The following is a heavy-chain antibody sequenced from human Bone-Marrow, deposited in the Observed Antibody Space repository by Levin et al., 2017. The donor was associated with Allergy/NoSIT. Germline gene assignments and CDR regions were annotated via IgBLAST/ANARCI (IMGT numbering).Heavy chain of an antibody. Sequence: SETLSLTCTVSGGSISSSSYYWGWIRQPPGKGLEWIGSIYYSGSTYYNPSLKSRVTISVDTSKNQFSLKLSSVTAADTAVYYCARRWDTMVRGLDAFDIWGQGTMVTVSS. CDR2: IYYSGST. D-gene: IGHD3-10*01. J-gene: IGHJ3*02. CDR1: GGSISSSSYY. V-gene: IGHV4-39*01. CDR3: ARRWDTMVRGLDAFDI.